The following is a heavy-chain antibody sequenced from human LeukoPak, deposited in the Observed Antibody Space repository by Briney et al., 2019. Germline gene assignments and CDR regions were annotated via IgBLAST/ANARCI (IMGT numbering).Heavy chain of an antibody. CDR1: GGSFSGYY. V-gene: IGHV4-34*01. CDR2: INHSGST. CDR3: ARHRLRVVPEEISAIPRRYNYMDV. Sequence: PSETLSLTCAVYGGSFSGYYWSWIRQPPGKGLEWIGEINHSGSTNYNPSHKSRVTISVDTSKNQFCLKLSSVTAADTAVYYCARHRLRVVPEEISAIPRRYNYMDVWGKGTTVTVSS. D-gene: IGHD2-2*01. J-gene: IGHJ6*03.